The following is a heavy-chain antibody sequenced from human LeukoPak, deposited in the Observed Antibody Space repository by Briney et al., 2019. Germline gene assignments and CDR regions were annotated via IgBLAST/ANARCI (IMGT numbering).Heavy chain of an antibody. V-gene: IGHV4-59*01. Sequence: SETLSLTCAVYGGSFSGYYWSWIRQPPGKGLEWIGYIYYSGSTNYNPSLKSRVTISVDTSKNQFSLKLSSVTAADTAVYYCARDPAFDIWGQGTMVTVSS. J-gene: IGHJ3*02. CDR2: IYYSGST. CDR3: ARDPAFDI. CDR1: GGSFSGYY.